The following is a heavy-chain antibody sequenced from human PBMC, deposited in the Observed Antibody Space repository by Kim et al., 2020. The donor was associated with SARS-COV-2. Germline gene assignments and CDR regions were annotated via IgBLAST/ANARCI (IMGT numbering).Heavy chain of an antibody. CDR3: ATAPAGYNFHY. V-gene: IGHV3-23*01. CDR1: GFTFSSYA. Sequence: GGSLRLSCAASGFTFSSYAMSWVRQAPGKGLEWVSAISGSGGSTYYADSVKGRFTISRDNSKNTLYLQMNSLRAEDTAVYYCATAPAGYNFHYWGQGTLVTVSS. CDR2: ISGSGGST. J-gene: IGHJ4*02. D-gene: IGHD5-12*01.